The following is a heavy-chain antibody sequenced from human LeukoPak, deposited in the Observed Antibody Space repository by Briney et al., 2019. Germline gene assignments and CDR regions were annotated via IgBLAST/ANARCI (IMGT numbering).Heavy chain of an antibody. CDR1: GYTFTGYY. CDR3: ARTRATARSLCDY. CDR2: INPNSGGT. J-gene: IGHJ4*02. D-gene: IGHD5-24*01. V-gene: IGHV1-2*02. Sequence: ASVKVSCKASGYTFTGYYMHCVRQSPGQGLEWMGWINPNSGGTNYAQKFQGRVTMTRDTSISTAYMELSRLRSDDTAVYYCARTRATARSLCDYWGQGTLVTVSS.